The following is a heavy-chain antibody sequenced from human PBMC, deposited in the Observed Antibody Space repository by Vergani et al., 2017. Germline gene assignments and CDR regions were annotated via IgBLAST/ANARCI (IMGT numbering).Heavy chain of an antibody. CDR2: IIPIFGTA. J-gene: IGHJ5*02. CDR1: GGTFSSYA. Sequence: QVQLVQSGAEVKKPGSSVKVSCKASGGTFSSYAISWVRQAPGQGLEWMGGIIPIFGTANYAQKFQGRVTITADESTSTAYMELSSLRSEDTAVYYCARDGDFWSGYYVWFDPWGQGTLVTVSS. V-gene: IGHV1-69*01. CDR3: ARDGDFWSGYYVWFDP. D-gene: IGHD3-3*01.